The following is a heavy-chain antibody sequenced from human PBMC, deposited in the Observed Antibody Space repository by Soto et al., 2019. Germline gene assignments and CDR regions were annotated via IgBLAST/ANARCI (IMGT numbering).Heavy chain of an antibody. CDR1: GFTFTDYA. V-gene: IGHV3-23*01. Sequence: EVQLLESGGGLVQPGGSLRLSCAASGFTFTDYALSWVRQAPGKGLEWVATISGIGGSTYLADSVKGRISISRDNSKNPVSLLIDSLRAEDPAVYFCARGSSGYISSWYYFDYWGRGTLVTVSS. CDR3: ARGSSGYISSWYYFDY. CDR2: ISGIGGST. J-gene: IGHJ4*02. D-gene: IGHD6-13*01.